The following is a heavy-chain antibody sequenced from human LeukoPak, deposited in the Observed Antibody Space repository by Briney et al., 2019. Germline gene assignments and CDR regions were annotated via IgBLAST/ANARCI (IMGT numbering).Heavy chain of an antibody. Sequence: ASVKVSCKASGYTFTSYDIHWVRQAPGKGLEWLRVIKPSGGGTDYARNFQGRVTMTGHTSTSTVYLELSSLRSEDTAVYFCATKYVVLDAFDIWGQGTLVTVSS. V-gene: IGHV1-46*01. D-gene: IGHD3-10*02. CDR3: ATKYVVLDAFDI. CDR1: GYTFTSYD. J-gene: IGHJ3*02. CDR2: IKPSGGGT.